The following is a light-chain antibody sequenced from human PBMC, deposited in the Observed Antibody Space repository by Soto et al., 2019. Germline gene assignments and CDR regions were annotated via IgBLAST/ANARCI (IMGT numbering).Light chain of an antibody. CDR1: QGIGNS. CDR3: QKLDYAPLT. CDR2: TSS. Sequence: DIQMTQSPSSLSASVGDRVTITCRASQGIGNSLSWYQQKPGKVPKLLIYTSSTLQSGVPSRFSGSGSGTDFTLTISSLQPEDVATYYRQKLDYAPLTFGGGTKVEIK. V-gene: IGKV1-27*01. J-gene: IGKJ4*01.